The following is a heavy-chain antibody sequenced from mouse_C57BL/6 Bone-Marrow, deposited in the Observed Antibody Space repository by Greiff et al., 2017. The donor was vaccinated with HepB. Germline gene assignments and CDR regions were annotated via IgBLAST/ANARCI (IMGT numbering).Heavy chain of an antibody. D-gene: IGHD1-1*01. Sequence: QVQLQQSGAELARPGASVKLSCKASGYTFTSYGISWVKQRTGQGLEWIGEIYPRSGNTYYNEKFKGKATLTADKYSSTAYMELRGLTSEDSAVYFCSRVKNDTVVDAMDYWGQGTSVTVSS. CDR3: SRVKNDTVVDAMDY. V-gene: IGHV1-81*01. CDR1: GYTFTSYG. CDR2: IYPRSGNT. J-gene: IGHJ4*01.